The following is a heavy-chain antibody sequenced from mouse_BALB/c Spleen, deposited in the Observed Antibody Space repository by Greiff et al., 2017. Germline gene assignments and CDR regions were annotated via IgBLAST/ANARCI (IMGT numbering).Heavy chain of an antibody. V-gene: IGHV1-80*01. CDR2: IYPGDGDT. CDR1: GYAFSSYW. J-gene: IGHJ1*01. Sequence: QVQLKESGAELVRPGSSVKISCKASGYAFSSYWMNWVKQRPGQGLEWIGQIYPGDGDTNYNGKFKGKATLTADKSSSTAYMQLSSLTSEDSAVYFCARDYYGSSYWYFDVWGAGTTVTVSS. D-gene: IGHD1-1*01. CDR3: ARDYYGSSYWYFDV.